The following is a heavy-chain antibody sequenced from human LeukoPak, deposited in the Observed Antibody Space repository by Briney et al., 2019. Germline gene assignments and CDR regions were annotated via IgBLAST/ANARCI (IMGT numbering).Heavy chain of an antibody. V-gene: IGHV3-23*01. CDR3: AKDHTVGATFGVYFDY. J-gene: IGHJ4*02. CDR2: ISGSGGSI. D-gene: IGHD1-26*01. Sequence: GGTLRLSCEASGFTFSSYGMSWGRQAPGKGLEWVSGISGSGGSIYYADSLKGRFTISKDNSKNTLYLQMNSLRAEDTAVYYCAKDHTVGATFGVYFDYWGQGTLVTVSS. CDR1: GFTFSSYG.